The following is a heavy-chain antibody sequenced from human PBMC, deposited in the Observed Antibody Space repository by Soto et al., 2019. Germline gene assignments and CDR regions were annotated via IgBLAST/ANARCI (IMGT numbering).Heavy chain of an antibody. Sequence: QVQLQESGPGLVKPSQTLSLTCTVSGGSISSGGYYWSWIRQHPGKGLEWIGYIYYSGSTYYNPSRTSRVTISVDTSQNHCSRKLSSVTAADTAVYYCASWPVVLATNWFDPWGQGTLVTVSS. CDR2: IYYSGST. D-gene: IGHD2-2*01. V-gene: IGHV4-31*03. CDR3: ASWPVVLATNWFDP. CDR1: GGSISSGGYY. J-gene: IGHJ5*02.